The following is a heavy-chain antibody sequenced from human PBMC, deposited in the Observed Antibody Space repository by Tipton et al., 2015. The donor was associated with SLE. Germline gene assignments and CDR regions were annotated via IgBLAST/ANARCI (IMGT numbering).Heavy chain of an antibody. D-gene: IGHD5-12*01. J-gene: IGHJ4*02. CDR2: IFTAGGA. Sequence: TLSLTCTASGSSISTSYWSWVRQPPGKGLEWIGYIFTAGGATYNPSLKSRVTISVDTSKNQFSLKVTSVTAADTSVYYCARGDIVPTLFDYWGQGTLVTVSS. V-gene: IGHV4-4*08. CDR1: GSSISTSY. CDR3: ARGDIVPTLFDY.